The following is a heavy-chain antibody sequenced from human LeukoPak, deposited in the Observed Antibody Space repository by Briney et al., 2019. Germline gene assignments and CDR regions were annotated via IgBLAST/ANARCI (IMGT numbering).Heavy chain of an antibody. CDR1: GFTFNTHW. CDR3: TTHRSIIVETSGAYFKPMGDF. CDR2: VTSSGRTP. D-gene: IGHD3-16*02. J-gene: IGHJ4*02. Sequence: GGSLRLSCEASGFTFNTHWMSWVRQAPEKGLEWVASVTSSGRTPYYADSVRGRFTISRDNSKTTLYLQLNSLRGENTAVYYCTTHRSIIVETSGAYFKPMGDFWGQGSLVTVSS. V-gene: IGHV3-23*01.